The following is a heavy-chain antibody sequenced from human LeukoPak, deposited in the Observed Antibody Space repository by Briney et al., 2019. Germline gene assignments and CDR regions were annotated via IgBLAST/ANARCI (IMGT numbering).Heavy chain of an antibody. CDR2: ISAYNGNT. CDR1: GGSFSSYG. D-gene: IGHD5-18*01. V-gene: IGHV1-18*01. J-gene: IGHJ6*03. Sequence: ASVKVSCKAPGGSFSSYGINWVRQAPGQGLEWVGWISAYNGNTNYAQKLQGRVTMITDTSTSTAYMELRSLRSDDTAVYYCARDTEGYSYGYGYYYYYMDVWGKGTTVTISS. CDR3: ARDTEGYSYGYGYYYYYMDV.